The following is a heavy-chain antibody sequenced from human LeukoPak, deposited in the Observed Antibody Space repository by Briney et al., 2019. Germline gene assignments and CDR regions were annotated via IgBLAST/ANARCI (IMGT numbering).Heavy chain of an antibody. CDR3: ARGYCSSTSCPDY. Sequence: SETLSLTCAVYGGSFSGYYWSWIRQPPGKGLEWIGEINHSGGTNYNPSLKSRVTISVDTSKNQFSLKLSSVTAADTAVYYCARGYCSSTSCPDYWGQGTLVTVSS. CDR2: INHSGGT. V-gene: IGHV4-34*01. D-gene: IGHD2-2*01. J-gene: IGHJ4*02. CDR1: GGSFSGYY.